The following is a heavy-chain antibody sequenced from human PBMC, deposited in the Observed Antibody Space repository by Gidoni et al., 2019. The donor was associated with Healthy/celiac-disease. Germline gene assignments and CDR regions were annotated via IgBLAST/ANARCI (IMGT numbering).Heavy chain of an antibody. CDR3: ARDLAMMGDYYYYYGMDV. CDR2: ISSSSSYI. CDR1: GLTLRSYS. J-gene: IGHJ6*02. D-gene: IGHD2-2*01. Sequence: EVQLVESGGGLVKPGGPLRLSCAAPGLTLRSYSMNWVRQAPGKGLELVSSISSSSSYIYYADSVKGRFTISRDNAKNSLYLQMNSLRAEDTAVYYCARDLAMMGDYYYYYGMDVWGQGTTVTVSS. V-gene: IGHV3-21*01.